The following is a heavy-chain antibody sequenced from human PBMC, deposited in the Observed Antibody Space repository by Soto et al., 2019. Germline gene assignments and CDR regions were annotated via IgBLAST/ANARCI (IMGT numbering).Heavy chain of an antibody. J-gene: IGHJ6*02. Sequence: GESLKISCKASGYSFSSYWIGWVRQMPGKDLEWMGVIYPGDSDTKYSPSVQGQVTISADRSISTAYLQWTSLKASDTAMYYCARSKRGAYSSGWYSLSGYYNYGIDVWGQGTKVTVSS. CDR3: ARSKRGAYSSGWYSLSGYYNYGIDV. V-gene: IGHV5-51*01. D-gene: IGHD6-19*01. CDR1: GYSFSSYW. CDR2: IYPGDSDT.